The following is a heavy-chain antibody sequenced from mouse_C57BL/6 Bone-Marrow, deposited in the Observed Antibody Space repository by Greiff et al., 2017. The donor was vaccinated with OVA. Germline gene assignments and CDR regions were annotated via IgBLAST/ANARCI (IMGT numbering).Heavy chain of an antibody. J-gene: IGHJ3*01. D-gene: IGHD1-1*01. CDR3: TTIPYDYGSSGSSWFAY. CDR2: IDPEDGDT. CDR1: GFNIKDYY. V-gene: IGHV14-1*01. Sequence: EVQLQQSGAELVRPGASVKLSCTASGFNIKDYYMHWVKQRPEQGLEWIGRIDPEDGDTEYAPKFQGKATMTADTSSNTAYLQLSSLTSEDTAVYYCTTIPYDYGSSGSSWFAYWGQGTLVTVSA.